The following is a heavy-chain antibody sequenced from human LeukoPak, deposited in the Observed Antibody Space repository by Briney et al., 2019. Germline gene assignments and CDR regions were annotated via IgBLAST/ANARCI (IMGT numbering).Heavy chain of an antibody. CDR3: TKDRQGPNQYHMDV. J-gene: IGHJ6*03. Sequence: GGSLRLSCAASGFTFSSLWMSWVRQAPGRGPEWVANINQDGGTTYYVASVKGRFTISRDNAKNSLSLQMSSLRAEDTAVYYCTKDRQGPNQYHMDVWGEGTTVTVSS. V-gene: IGHV3-7*01. CDR1: GFTFSSLW. CDR2: INQDGGTT.